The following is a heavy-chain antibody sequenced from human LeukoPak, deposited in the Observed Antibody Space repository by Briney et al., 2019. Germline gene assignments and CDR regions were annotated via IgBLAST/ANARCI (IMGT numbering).Heavy chain of an antibody. D-gene: IGHD1-26*01. J-gene: IGHJ5*02. CDR2: INSDGSST. CDR3: ARDAPYSGSYCPWFDP. V-gene: IGHV3-74*01. Sequence: QPGGSLRLSCATSGFSSSSYWIHWVRQAPGKGLLWVSNINSDGSSTNYADSVKGRFIISRDNAKNTLYLQMNSLRAEDTAVYYCARDAPYSGSYCPWFDPWGQGTLVTVSS. CDR1: GFSSSSYW.